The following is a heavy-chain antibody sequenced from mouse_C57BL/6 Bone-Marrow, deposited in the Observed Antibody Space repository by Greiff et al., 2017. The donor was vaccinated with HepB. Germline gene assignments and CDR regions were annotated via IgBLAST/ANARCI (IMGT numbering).Heavy chain of an antibody. CDR3: ARGGLYYSNYGGY. Sequence: VQLQQPGAELVKPGASVKMSCKASGYTFTSYWITWVKQRPGQGLEWIGDIYPGSGSTNYNEKFKSKATLTVDTSSSTAYMQLSSLTSEDSAVYYCARGGLYYSNYGGYWGQGTTLTVSS. J-gene: IGHJ2*01. CDR2: IYPGSGST. D-gene: IGHD2-5*01. CDR1: GYTFTSYW. V-gene: IGHV1-55*01.